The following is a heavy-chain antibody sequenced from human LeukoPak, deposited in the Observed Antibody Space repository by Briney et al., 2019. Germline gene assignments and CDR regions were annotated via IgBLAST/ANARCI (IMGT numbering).Heavy chain of an antibody. CDR3: ARRSWYYYYMDV. CDR1: GGSISSSSYY. V-gene: IGHV4-39*01. Sequence: SETLSLTCTVSGGSISSSSYYWGWIRQPPGKGLEWIGSIYYSGSTYYNPSLKSRVTISVDTSKNQFSLKLSSVTAADTAVYYCARRSWYYYYMDVWGKGTTVTISS. J-gene: IGHJ6*03. CDR2: IYYSGST.